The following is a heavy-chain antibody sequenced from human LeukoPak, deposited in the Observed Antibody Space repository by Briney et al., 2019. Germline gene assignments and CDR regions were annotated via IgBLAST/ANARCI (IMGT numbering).Heavy chain of an antibody. Sequence: ASVKVSCKASGYTFTSHGISWVRQAPGQGLEWMGWISTYNGDTRFAQKFQGRVTMTADTSTSAAYMEMRSLRSDDTAVYYCARDLHYALDYWGQGTLVTVSS. D-gene: IGHD4-17*01. CDR1: GYTFTSHG. CDR2: ISTYNGDT. V-gene: IGHV1-18*01. CDR3: ARDLHYALDY. J-gene: IGHJ4*02.